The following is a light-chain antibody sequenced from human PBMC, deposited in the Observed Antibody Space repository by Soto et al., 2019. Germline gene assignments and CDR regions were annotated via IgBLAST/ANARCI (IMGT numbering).Light chain of an antibody. J-gene: IGKJ2*02. CDR3: QQSHSTPRT. V-gene: IGKV1-39*01. Sequence: DIQMTQFPSFLSASVGSRVAISWRASQKIDSYLNWFQQKPGKAPKLLMYAASNLLSGVPSRFSGSGSGTEFTLTITSLQPEDFATYYCQQSHSTPRTFGQGTKLDI. CDR2: AAS. CDR1: QKIDSY.